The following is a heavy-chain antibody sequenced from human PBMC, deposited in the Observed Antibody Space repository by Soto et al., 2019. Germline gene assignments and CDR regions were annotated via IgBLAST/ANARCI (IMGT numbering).Heavy chain of an antibody. D-gene: IGHD2-2*01. J-gene: IGHJ6*02. CDR2: INYSGST. Sequence: SETLSLTCTVSGASISGYHWSWIRQPPGKGLECLGDINYSGSTNYNPSLKSRVTISIDTSKNQFSLKLSSVTAADTAVYYCARQHTLGYCSSTSCPEALYGMDVWGQGTTVTVSS. CDR3: ARQHTLGYCSSTSCPEALYGMDV. CDR1: GASISGYH. V-gene: IGHV4-59*08.